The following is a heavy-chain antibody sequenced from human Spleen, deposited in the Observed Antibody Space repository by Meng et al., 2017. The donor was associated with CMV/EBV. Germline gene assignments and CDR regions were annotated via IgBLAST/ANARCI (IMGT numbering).Heavy chain of an antibody. J-gene: IGHJ4*02. D-gene: IGHD1-7*01. CDR3: GRDQGRELINH. V-gene: IGHV4-4*02. Sequence: QVQLQESGPGLVKPSDTLSLTCAVSGDSISSDIWWSWVRQPPGKGLEWIGEVYHRGDTNYNPSLKSRVDISVDKSKNQFYLSLFSVTAADTAVYYCGRDQGRELINHWGQGTLVTVSS. CDR1: GDSISSDIW. CDR2: VYHRGDT.